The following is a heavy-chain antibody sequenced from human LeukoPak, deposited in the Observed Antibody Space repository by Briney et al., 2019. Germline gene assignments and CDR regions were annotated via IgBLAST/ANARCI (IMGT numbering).Heavy chain of an antibody. CDR3: AGLDYGSGLWPAAVGY. CDR2: IRSIRSYI. J-gene: IGHJ4*02. V-gene: IGHV3-21*01. Sequence: GGSLRLSCAASGFTFSSYSMNWVRQAPGKGLEGGSSIRSIRSYIYYADSLKGRFTFSRDNAKNSLYLQMNSLRAEDTAVYYCAGLDYGSGLWPAAVGYWGQGTLVTVSS. D-gene: IGHD3-10*01. CDR1: GFTFSSYS.